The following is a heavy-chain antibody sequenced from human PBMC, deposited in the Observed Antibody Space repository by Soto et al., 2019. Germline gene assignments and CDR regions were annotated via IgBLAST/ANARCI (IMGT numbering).Heavy chain of an antibody. CDR1: GGCISSGGYS. V-gene: IGHV4-30-2*01. Sequence: SLSLTCAVCGGCISSGGYSGSWIRQPPGKGLEWIGYIYHSGSTYYNPSLKSRVTISVDRSKNQFSLKLSSVTAADTAVYYCARGDIVATIDYWGQRTLVTVSS. J-gene: IGHJ4*02. CDR3: ARGDIVATIDY. D-gene: IGHD5-12*01. CDR2: IYHSGST.